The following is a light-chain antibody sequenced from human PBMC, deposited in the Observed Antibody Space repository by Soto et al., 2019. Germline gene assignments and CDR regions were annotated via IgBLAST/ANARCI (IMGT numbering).Light chain of an antibody. CDR2: EVS. V-gene: IGLV2-14*01. CDR3: SSYTSSSTLYV. Sequence: QSALTQPASVSGSPGQSITISCTGTSSDVGGYNYVSWYKQHTGKAPKLMIYEVSNRPSGVSNRFSGSKSGNTASLTISGLQAEDEADYYCSSYTSSSTLYVFGTGTKVTVL. J-gene: IGLJ1*01. CDR1: SSDVGGYNY.